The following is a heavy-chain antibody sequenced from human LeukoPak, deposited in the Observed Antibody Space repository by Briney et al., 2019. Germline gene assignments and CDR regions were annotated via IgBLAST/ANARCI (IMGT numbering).Heavy chain of an antibody. CDR3: ARVNLAGAAMVKEAFDY. D-gene: IGHD5-18*01. J-gene: IGHJ4*02. Sequence: GGSLRLSCAASGFTFSSYAMHWVRQAPGKGLEWVAVISYDGSNKYYADSVKGRFTISRDNSKNTLYLQMNSLRAEDTAVCYCARVNLAGAAMVKEAFDYWGQGTLVTVSS. V-gene: IGHV3-30*04. CDR1: GFTFSSYA. CDR2: ISYDGSNK.